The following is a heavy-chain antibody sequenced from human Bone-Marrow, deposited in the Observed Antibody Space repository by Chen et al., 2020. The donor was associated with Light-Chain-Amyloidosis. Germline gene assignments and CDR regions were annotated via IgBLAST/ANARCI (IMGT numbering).Heavy chain of an antibody. Sequence: QLQLQESGSGLVTSSQTLSLTCAVSGGSLTSGSFSWNWIQQPLGKGLEWIGYVYQSGSTYYNPSLNSRVTISVDLSENHFSLTLRSLTAADSAVYYCARGNWNDLAFDVWGQGTLVTVSS. CDR2: VYQSGST. CDR1: GGSLTSGSFS. V-gene: IGHV4-30-2*01. J-gene: IGHJ3*01. CDR3: ARGNWNDLAFDV. D-gene: IGHD1-1*01.